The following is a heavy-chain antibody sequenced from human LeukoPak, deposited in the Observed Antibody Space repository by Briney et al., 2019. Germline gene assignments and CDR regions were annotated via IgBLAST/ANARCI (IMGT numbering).Heavy chain of an antibody. CDR2: ISSSSSHI. CDR1: GFTFSTYV. Sequence: SGGSLRLSCTASGFTFSTYVMNWVRQAPGKGLEWVSVISSSSSHIYYADSVKGRFTISRDNAKNSLYLQMNSLRVEDTAVYYCARKGGSSGIDYWGQGTLVTVSS. J-gene: IGHJ4*02. V-gene: IGHV3-21*01. CDR3: ARKGGSSGIDY. D-gene: IGHD6-19*01.